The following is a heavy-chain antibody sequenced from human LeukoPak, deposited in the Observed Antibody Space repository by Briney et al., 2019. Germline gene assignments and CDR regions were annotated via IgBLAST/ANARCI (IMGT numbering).Heavy chain of an antibody. CDR3: ARVPYYYDSSGYSPLYCMDV. V-gene: IGHV4-34*10. CDR1: GESFVGYF. Sequence: SETLSLTCAVYGESFVGYFWSWIRQPPGKGLEWIGEIDYTGNSNYNPSLKSRMTMSVDTSKNQFSLKLSSVTAADTAVYYCARVPYYYDSSGYSPLYCMDVWGKGTTVTISS. D-gene: IGHD3-22*01. J-gene: IGHJ6*03. CDR2: IDYTGNS.